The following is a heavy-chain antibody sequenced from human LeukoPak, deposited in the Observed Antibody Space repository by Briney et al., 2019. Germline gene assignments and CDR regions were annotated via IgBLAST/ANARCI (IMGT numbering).Heavy chain of an antibody. J-gene: IGHJ6*03. CDR3: ARVPSRWLRDSMDV. D-gene: IGHD5-24*01. Sequence: PSETLSLTCVVSGVSISGSGHYWGWIRQPPGKGLEWIGNIYHSGSTYYNASLQSRVTISIDTSRNQFSLRLNSVTAADTAMYYCARVPSRWLRDSMDVWGKGTTVTVSS. CDR2: IYHSGST. V-gene: IGHV4-39*01. CDR1: GVSISGSGHY.